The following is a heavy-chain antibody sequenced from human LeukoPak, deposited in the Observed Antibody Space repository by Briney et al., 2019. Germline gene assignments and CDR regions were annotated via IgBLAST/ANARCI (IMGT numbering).Heavy chain of an antibody. CDR2: ISPSRGNT. CDR3: ARDIEAGIGYGDY. Sequence: GTSVKVSCKTSGYTFTKYGISWVRQAPGQGLEWMLWISPSRGNTDYAHKLQGRVTMTTDTSTSTAYMELRGLSSDDTAVYYCARDIEAGIGYGDYWGQGTLVTVSS. J-gene: IGHJ4*02. CDR1: GYTFTKYG. D-gene: IGHD6-19*01. V-gene: IGHV1-18*01.